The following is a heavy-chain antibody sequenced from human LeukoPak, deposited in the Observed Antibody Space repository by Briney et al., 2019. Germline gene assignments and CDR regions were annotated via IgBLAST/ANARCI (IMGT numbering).Heavy chain of an antibody. CDR3: ARDMTD. Sequence: PGASLRLSCAASGFTVSSSYITWVRQAPGKGLEWVSVIYSGGSTYYADSVKGRFTISRDNSKNTLYLHMNSLRAEDTAVYYCARDMTDWGQGTLVTVSS. J-gene: IGHJ4*02. CDR2: IYSGGST. CDR1: GFTVSSSY. V-gene: IGHV3-53*01.